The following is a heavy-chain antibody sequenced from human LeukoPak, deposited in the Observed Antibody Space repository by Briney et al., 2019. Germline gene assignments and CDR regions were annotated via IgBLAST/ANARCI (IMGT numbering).Heavy chain of an antibody. Sequence: GESLKISCKGSGYSFTSYWIGWVRQMPGKGLEWMGIIYPGDSDIRYSPSFQGRVTTSADKSISTAYLQWSSLKASDSAMYYCARLSGYSSGWYDAFDIWGQGTMVTVSS. CDR1: GYSFTSYW. V-gene: IGHV5-51*01. CDR2: IYPGDSDI. CDR3: ARLSGYSSGWYDAFDI. J-gene: IGHJ3*02. D-gene: IGHD6-19*01.